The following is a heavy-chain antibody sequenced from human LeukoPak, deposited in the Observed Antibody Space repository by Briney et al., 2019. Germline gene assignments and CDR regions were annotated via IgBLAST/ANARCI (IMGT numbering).Heavy chain of an antibody. D-gene: IGHD3-10*01. CDR1: GYTFTGYY. J-gene: IGHJ4*02. CDR2: INPNSGGT. Sequence: ASVKVSCKASGYTFTGYYMHWVRQAPGQGLEWMGWINPNSGGTNYAQKFQGRVTMTRDTSISTAYMELSRLRSADTSVYYCARDMVRGVMPFDYWGQGTLVTVSS. V-gene: IGHV1-2*02. CDR3: ARDMVRGVMPFDY.